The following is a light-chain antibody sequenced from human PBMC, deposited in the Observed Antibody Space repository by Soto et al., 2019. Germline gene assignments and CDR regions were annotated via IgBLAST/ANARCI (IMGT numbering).Light chain of an antibody. V-gene: IGKV3-20*01. J-gene: IGKJ5*01. Sequence: IVLTQSPATLSLSPWERATLSCRASQSVSSYLAWYQQKPGQAPRLLIFATSRRATDIPDRFSGSGSGTDFTLAIRRLEPEDFAVYYCQQYGSSPITFGQGTRLEIK. CDR3: QQYGSSPIT. CDR1: QSVSSY. CDR2: ATS.